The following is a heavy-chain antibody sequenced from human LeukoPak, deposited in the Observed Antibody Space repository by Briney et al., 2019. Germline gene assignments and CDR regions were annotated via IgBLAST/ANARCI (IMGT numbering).Heavy chain of an antibody. Sequence: PGGSLRLSCAASGFTFSSYAMHWVRQAPGKGLEWVAVISYDGSNKYYADSVKGRFTISRDNSKNTLYLQMNSLRAEDTAVYYCATDRDSSGRPSDGFDIWGQGSTVTVSP. J-gene: IGHJ3*02. V-gene: IGHV3-30-3*01. CDR2: ISYDGSNK. CDR1: GFTFSSYA. D-gene: IGHD3-22*01. CDR3: ATDRDSSGRPSDGFDI.